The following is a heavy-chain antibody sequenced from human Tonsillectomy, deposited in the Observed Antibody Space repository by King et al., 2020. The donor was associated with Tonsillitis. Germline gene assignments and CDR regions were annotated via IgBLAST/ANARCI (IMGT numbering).Heavy chain of an antibody. D-gene: IGHD3-22*01. V-gene: IGHV3-33*08. CDR3: ARMPDYYDSSGYYHGVGAFDI. Sequence: VQLVESGGGVVQPGRSLKLSCAASGFTFKTYGMHWVRQAPGKGLQWVAVIWYDGSNEYYGDSLKGRFTISRDNSKNTLYLQMNSLRAEDTAVYYCARMPDYYDSSGYYHGVGAFDIWGQGTMVTVSS. J-gene: IGHJ3*02. CDR2: IWYDGSNE. CDR1: GFTFKTYG.